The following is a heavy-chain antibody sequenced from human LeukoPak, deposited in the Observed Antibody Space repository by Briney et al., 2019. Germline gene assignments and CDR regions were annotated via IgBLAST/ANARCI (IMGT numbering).Heavy chain of an antibody. J-gene: IGHJ5*02. Sequence: TESLTCTVSGGSISSGGYYWSWIRQHPGKGLEWIGYIYYSGSTYYNPSLKSRVTISVDTSKNQFYLKLSSVTAADTAVYYCARSDYSSSWYGSGWFDPWGQGTLVTVSS. CDR1: GGSISSGGYY. CDR3: ARSDYSSSWYGSGWFDP. V-gene: IGHV4-31*03. D-gene: IGHD6-13*01. CDR2: IYYSGST.